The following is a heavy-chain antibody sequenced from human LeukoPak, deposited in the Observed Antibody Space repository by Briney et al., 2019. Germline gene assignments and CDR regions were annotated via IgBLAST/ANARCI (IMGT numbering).Heavy chain of an antibody. J-gene: IGHJ4*02. Sequence: PSETLSLTCALSGGSITDYYYNWVRQPPGKGLEWIGEINHSGSTTYNPSLKSRVIIAVDTSKNQFSLKLTSVTAADTAVYYCARVNGRDYYFDYWGQGTLVTISS. D-gene: IGHD4-17*01. CDR1: GGSITDYY. CDR2: INHSGST. V-gene: IGHV4-34*01. CDR3: ARVNGRDYYFDY.